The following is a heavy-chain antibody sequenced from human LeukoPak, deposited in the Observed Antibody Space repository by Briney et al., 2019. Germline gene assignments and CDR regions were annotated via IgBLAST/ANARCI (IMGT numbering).Heavy chain of an antibody. Sequence: SSVKVSCKASVGTFSSYAISWVRQAPGQGLEWMGGIIPIFGTANYAQKFQGRVTITADESTSTAYMELSSLRSEDTAVYYCAREDSSGWYWFDPWGQGTLVTVSS. J-gene: IGHJ5*02. CDR2: IIPIFGTA. CDR1: VGTFSSYA. V-gene: IGHV1-69*01. D-gene: IGHD6-19*01. CDR3: AREDSSGWYWFDP.